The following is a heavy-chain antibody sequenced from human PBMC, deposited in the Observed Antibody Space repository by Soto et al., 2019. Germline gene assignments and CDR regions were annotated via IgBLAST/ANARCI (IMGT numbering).Heavy chain of an antibody. J-gene: IGHJ6*02. CDR1: GGTFSSYA. CDR2: IIPISDTT. V-gene: IGHV1-69*01. Sequence: QVPLVQSGAEVKKPGSSVKVSCKASGGTFSSYAISWVRQAPGQGLEWMGGIIPISDTTNYAQKFQGRVTITADESTGTPYMELSSMRSEDTAVYYCARSQGSSTSLEIYYYYYSGMDVWGQGTTVTVSS. CDR3: ARSQGSSTSLEIYYYYYSGMDV. D-gene: IGHD2-2*01.